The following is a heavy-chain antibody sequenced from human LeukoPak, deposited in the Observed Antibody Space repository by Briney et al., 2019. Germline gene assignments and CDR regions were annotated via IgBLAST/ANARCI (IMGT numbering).Heavy chain of an antibody. J-gene: IGHJ6*03. CDR1: GFTFSSYA. CDR3: ARDQIDCSSTSCSYYYYYYMDV. D-gene: IGHD2-2*01. V-gene: IGHV3-23*01. CDR2: ISGSGGST. Sequence: GGSLRLSCAASGFTFSSYAMSWVRQAPGKGLEWVSAISGSGGSTYYADSVKGRFTISRDNAKNSLYLQMNSLRAEDTAVYYCARDQIDCSSTSCSYYYYYYMDVWGKGTTVTVSS.